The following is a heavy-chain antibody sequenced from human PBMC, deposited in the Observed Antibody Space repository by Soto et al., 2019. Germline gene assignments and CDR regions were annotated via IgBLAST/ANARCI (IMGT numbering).Heavy chain of an antibody. D-gene: IGHD3-3*01. J-gene: IGHJ6*02. V-gene: IGHV3-30*18. CDR1: GFTFSSYG. CDR3: AKDVGRFLEWLYTHYGMDV. Sequence: QVQLVESGGGVVQPGRSLRLSCAASGFTFSSYGMHWVRQAPGKGLVWGAVVSYDGSNKYYADSVKGRFTISRDNSKNTLYLQMNSLRAEDTAVYYCAKDVGRFLEWLYTHYGMDVWGQGTTVTVSS. CDR2: VSYDGSNK.